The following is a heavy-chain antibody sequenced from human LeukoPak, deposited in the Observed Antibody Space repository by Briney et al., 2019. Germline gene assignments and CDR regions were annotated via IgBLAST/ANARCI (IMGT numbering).Heavy chain of an antibody. V-gene: IGHV4-39*01. Sequence: PAETLCLTCTVSGGSISTSYYWGWMRQPPGKGLEWIGSIYYSGSTDYNPSLKSRVTISVDTSKTQFSLRLSSVTAADTAVYYCARHLGPGWHAMDVWGQGTTVTVPS. D-gene: IGHD2-15*01. CDR1: GGSISTSYY. J-gene: IGHJ6*02. CDR3: ARHLGPGWHAMDV. CDR2: IYYSGST.